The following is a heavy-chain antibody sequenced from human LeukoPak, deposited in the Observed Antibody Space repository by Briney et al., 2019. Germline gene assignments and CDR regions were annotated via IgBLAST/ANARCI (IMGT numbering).Heavy chain of an antibody. Sequence: SGPTLVKPTQTLTLTCTFSGFSLSTSGVGVGWIRQPPGTALEWLALIYWDDDKRYSPSLKSRLTVTRDTSKNQVVLTMTNMDPVGTGTYYCAPSVGDYYDFWGQGSLVTVSS. CDR1: GFSLSTSGVG. V-gene: IGHV2-5*02. CDR2: IYWDDDK. CDR3: APSVGDYYDF. J-gene: IGHJ4*02.